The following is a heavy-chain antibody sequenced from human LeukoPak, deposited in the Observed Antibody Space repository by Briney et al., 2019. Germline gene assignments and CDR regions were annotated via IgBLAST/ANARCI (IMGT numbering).Heavy chain of an antibody. CDR3: ARQVPEGITMVRGASYYGMDV. V-gene: IGHV4-39*01. CDR2: IYYSGST. D-gene: IGHD3-10*01. Sequence: PSDTLSLTCTVSGGSISSSSYYWGWIRQPPGKGLEWIGGIYYSGSTYYNPALKSRVTISVDTSKNHFSLKLSSVTAADTAVYYCARQVPEGITMVRGASYYGMDVWGQGTTVTVSS. CDR1: GGSISSSSYY. J-gene: IGHJ6*02.